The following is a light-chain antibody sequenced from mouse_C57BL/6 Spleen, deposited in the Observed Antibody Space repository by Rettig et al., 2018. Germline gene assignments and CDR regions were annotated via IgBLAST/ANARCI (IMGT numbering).Light chain of an antibody. V-gene: IGKV4-57*01. J-gene: IGKJ4*01. Sequence: QIVLTQSPAIMSPSPGEKVTITCSASSSVSYMHWFQQKPGTSPKLWIYSTSNLASGVPARFSGSGSGTSYSLTISRMEAEDAATYYCQQRSSYPFTFGSGTKL. CDR3: QQRSSYPFT. CDR2: STS. CDR1: SSVSY.